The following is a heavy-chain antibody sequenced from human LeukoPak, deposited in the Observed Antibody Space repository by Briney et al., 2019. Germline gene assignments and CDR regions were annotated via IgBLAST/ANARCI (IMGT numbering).Heavy chain of an antibody. J-gene: IGHJ4*02. V-gene: IGHV1-2*02. D-gene: IGHD3-3*02. CDR1: GYTFSDYY. CDR3: ARGTSSRIFGVVMPLDY. CDR2: INPNSGGT. Sequence: ASVKVSCKVSGYTFSDYYMHWVRQAPGQGLEWMGWINPNSGGTNYAQKFQGRVTMTRDTSISTAYMELSRLRSDDTAVYYCARGTSSRIFGVVMPLDYWGQGTLVTVSS.